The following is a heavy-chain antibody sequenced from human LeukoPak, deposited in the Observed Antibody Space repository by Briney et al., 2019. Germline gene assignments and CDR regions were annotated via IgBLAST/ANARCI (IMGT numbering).Heavy chain of an antibody. V-gene: IGHV3-9*01. CDR1: GFTFTTYV. Sequence: LPGGSLRLSCAASGFTFTTYVMSWVRQAPGKGLEWVSGISWNSGSIGYADSVKGRFTISRDNAKNSLYLQMNSLRAEDTALYYCAKDSGYYYDSGAFDIWGQGTMVTVSS. D-gene: IGHD3-22*01. CDR2: ISWNSGSI. J-gene: IGHJ3*02. CDR3: AKDSGYYYDSGAFDI.